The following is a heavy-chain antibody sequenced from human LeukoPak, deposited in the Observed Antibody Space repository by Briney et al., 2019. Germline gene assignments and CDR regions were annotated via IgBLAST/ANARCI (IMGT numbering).Heavy chain of an antibody. CDR2: ISYDGSNK. Sequence: GRSLRLSCAASGFTFSSYAMHWVRQAPGKGLEWVAVISYDGSNKYYADSVKGRFTISRDNSKNTLYLQMNSLRAEDTAVYYCARDYAISTGYYSMDVWGQGTTATVSS. V-gene: IGHV3-30-3*01. CDR3: ARDYAISTGYYSMDV. D-gene: IGHD3-16*01. J-gene: IGHJ6*02. CDR1: GFTFSSYA.